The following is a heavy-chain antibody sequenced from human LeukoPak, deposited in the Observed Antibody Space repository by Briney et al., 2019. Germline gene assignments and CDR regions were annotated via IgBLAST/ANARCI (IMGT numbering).Heavy chain of an antibody. Sequence: ASEKVSCKASGYTFTSYGISWVRQAPGQGLEWMGWISAYNGNTNYAQKLQGRVTMTTDTSTSTAYMELRSLRSDDTAVYYCARDGITMIVVVNYGMDVWGQGTTVTVSS. V-gene: IGHV1-18*01. J-gene: IGHJ6*02. CDR3: ARDGITMIVVVNYGMDV. CDR2: ISAYNGNT. CDR1: GYTFTSYG. D-gene: IGHD3-22*01.